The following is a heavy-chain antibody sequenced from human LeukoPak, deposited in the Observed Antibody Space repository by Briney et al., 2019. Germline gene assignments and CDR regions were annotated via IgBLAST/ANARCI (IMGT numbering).Heavy chain of an antibody. CDR1: GFTFSSYG. V-gene: IGHV3-30*02. CDR3: AKARGSSSPFRDWFDP. D-gene: IGHD6-13*01. J-gene: IGHJ5*02. Sequence: GGSLRLSCAASGFTFSSYGMHWVRQAPGKGLEWVAFIRYDGSNKYYADSVKGRFTISRDNSKNTLYLQMNSLRAEDTAVYYCAKARGSSSPFRDWFDPWGQGTLVTVSS. CDR2: IRYDGSNK.